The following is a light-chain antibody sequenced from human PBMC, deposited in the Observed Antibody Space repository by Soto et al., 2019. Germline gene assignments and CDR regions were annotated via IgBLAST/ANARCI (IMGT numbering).Light chain of an antibody. CDR3: QQSFT. CDR1: QSISSW. Sequence: DIQMTQSPSTLSASVGDRVTITCRASQSISSWLAWYQQKPGKAPKLLIYKASTLESGVPSRFSGSGSGTEFTLTISRLQPDNFVTYYCQQSFTFGPGTKVDIK. J-gene: IGKJ3*01. CDR2: KAS. V-gene: IGKV1-5*03.